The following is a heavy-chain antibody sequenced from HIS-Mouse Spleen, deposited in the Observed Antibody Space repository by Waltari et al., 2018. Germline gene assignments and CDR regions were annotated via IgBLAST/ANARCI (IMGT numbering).Heavy chain of an antibody. V-gene: IGHV3-30*18. CDR2: ISYDESNK. J-gene: IGHJ4*02. Sequence: QVQLVDSGVGVVQLGRSLRPSCAASGFTFSSYGIHWVRQDPGKGLEWVAVISYDESNKYYADSVKGRFTISRDNSKNTLYLQMNSLRAEDTAVYYCAKDKHHAFDYWGQGTLVTVSS. CDR3: AKDKHHAFDY. CDR1: GFTFSSYG.